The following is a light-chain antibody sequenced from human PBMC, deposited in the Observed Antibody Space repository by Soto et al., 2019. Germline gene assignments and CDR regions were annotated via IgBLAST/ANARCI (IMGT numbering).Light chain of an antibody. CDR2: RNN. V-gene: IGLV1-47*01. CDR3: AAWDGRLSGHV. CDR1: SSNIGSNY. J-gene: IGLJ1*01. Sequence: QSVLTQPPSSSGTPGQTVTISCSGNSSNIGSNYVYWFQQFPGTAPKLLIYRNNQRPSVVPDRFSGSKSGTSASLAISGLRYEDEADYYCAAWDGRLSGHVFGTGTKVTVL.